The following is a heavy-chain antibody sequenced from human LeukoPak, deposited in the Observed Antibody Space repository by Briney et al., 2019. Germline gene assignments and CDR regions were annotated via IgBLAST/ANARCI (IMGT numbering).Heavy chain of an antibody. CDR2: INHSGNT. Sequence: SETLSLTCAVYGGSFSGHYWSWIRQPPGKGLEWLGEINHSGNTNYNPSLKSRVTISIDTSKKQFSLKLSSVTAADTAVYYCARGNHYYYGSGSYSKFDYWGQGTLVTVSS. CDR3: ARGNHYYYGSGSYSKFDY. V-gene: IGHV4-34*01. CDR1: GGSFSGHY. D-gene: IGHD3-10*01. J-gene: IGHJ4*02.